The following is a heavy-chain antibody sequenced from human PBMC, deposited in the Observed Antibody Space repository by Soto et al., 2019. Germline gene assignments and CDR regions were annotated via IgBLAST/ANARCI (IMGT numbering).Heavy chain of an antibody. D-gene: IGHD2-15*01. Sequence: SETLSLTCTVSGGSINDYYWSWIRQPPGKGLEWIGYIYSSGSTNYNPSLKSRVAMSVDKSKNQFSLNLTSVTAADTAVYFCVRAPGYCSGGTCFLTLDFWGQGALVTVSS. CDR2: IYSSGST. V-gene: IGHV4-59*01. CDR1: GGSINDYY. CDR3: VRAPGYCSGGTCFLTLDF. J-gene: IGHJ4*02.